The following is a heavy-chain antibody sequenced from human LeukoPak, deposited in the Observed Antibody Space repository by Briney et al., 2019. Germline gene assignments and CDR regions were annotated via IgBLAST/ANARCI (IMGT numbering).Heavy chain of an antibody. V-gene: IGHV7-4-1*02. CDR2: INTNTGSP. CDR3: ARGPVLRRYYYYYMDV. CDR1: GYIFTSYA. D-gene: IGHD3-3*01. Sequence: ASVKVSCKASGYIFTSYAMNWVRQAPGQGLEWMGWINTNTGSPTYAPGFTGRFVFSLDTSVSTSYLQISSLKAEDTAVYYCARGPVLRRYYYYYMDVWGKGTTVTVSS. J-gene: IGHJ6*03.